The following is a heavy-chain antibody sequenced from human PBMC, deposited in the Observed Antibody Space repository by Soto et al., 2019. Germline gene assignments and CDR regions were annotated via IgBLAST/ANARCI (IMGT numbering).Heavy chain of an antibody. CDR2: INPNSGDT. V-gene: IGHV1-2*02. CDR3: AKGGAKVAAGTRVYLYNSMDV. Sequence: ASVKVSCKASGYTFTGYYVHWVRQAPGQGLEWMGWINPNSGDTYLAQRFQGRVTMNRDTSIGTAYMELRGLTSDDTAEYYCAKGGAKVAAGTRVYLYNSMDVWGQGTTVTVSS. D-gene: IGHD1-1*01. J-gene: IGHJ6*02. CDR1: GYTFTGYY.